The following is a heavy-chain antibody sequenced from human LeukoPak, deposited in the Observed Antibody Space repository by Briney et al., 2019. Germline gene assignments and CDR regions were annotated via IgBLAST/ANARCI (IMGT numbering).Heavy chain of an antibody. V-gene: IGHV4-61*02. J-gene: IGHJ6*03. CDR1: GGSISSGSYY. D-gene: IGHD3-10*01. CDR3: AGGSFDMDV. CDR2: IYTSGST. Sequence: SQTLSLTCTVSGGSISSGSYYWSWIRQPAGKGLEWIGRIYTSGSTNYNPSLKSRVTISVDTSKNQFSLKLSSVTAADTAVYYCAGGSFDMDVWGKGTTVTISS.